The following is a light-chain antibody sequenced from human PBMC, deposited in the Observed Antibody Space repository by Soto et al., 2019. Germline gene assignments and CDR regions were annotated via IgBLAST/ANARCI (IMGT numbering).Light chain of an antibody. V-gene: IGKV3-20*01. J-gene: IGKJ2*01. CDR1: ESVNSNY. CDR3: QQYGSSPPYT. Sequence: EGVLTQSPGTLSLSPGERATLSCRASESVNSNYLAWYQQKPGQAPRRLIYGASSRATGIPDRFSGSGSGTDFTLTISRLEAEAFAVYYCQQYGSSPPYTFGQRTKLEIK. CDR2: GAS.